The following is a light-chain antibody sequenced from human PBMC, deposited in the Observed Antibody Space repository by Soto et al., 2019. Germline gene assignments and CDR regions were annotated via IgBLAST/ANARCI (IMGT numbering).Light chain of an antibody. J-gene: IGLJ2*01. CDR1: SSDVGGYIY. CDR2: EVS. CDR3: SSYTTSSTMI. Sequence: QSALTQPASVSGSPGQSITISCTGTSSDVGGYIYVSWYQQHPGKAPKLMIYEVSDRPSGVSNRFSGSKSGDTASLTISGFQAEDEAYYYCSSYTTSSTMIFGGGTKVTVL. V-gene: IGLV2-14*01.